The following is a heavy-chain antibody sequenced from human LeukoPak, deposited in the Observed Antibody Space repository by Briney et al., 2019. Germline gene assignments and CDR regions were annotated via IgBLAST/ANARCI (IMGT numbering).Heavy chain of an antibody. J-gene: IGHJ6*03. CDR1: GGSISSGNYH. Sequence: SSETLSLTCTVSGGSISSGNYHWSWIRQPPGKGLEWIGYIYYSGNTYYNPSLKSRVTISVDTSKNQFSLKLRSLTAADTAVYYCARDREAYGPGLHYYYYMDVWGKGTAVTVSS. CDR3: ARDREAYGPGLHYYYYMDV. D-gene: IGHD3-10*01. CDR2: IYYSGNT. V-gene: IGHV4-30-4*08.